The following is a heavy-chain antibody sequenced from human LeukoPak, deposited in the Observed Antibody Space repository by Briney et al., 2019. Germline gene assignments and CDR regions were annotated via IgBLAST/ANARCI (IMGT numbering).Heavy chain of an antibody. D-gene: IGHD6-19*01. CDR1: GHSISSGHY. Sequence: SETLSLTCSVSGHSISSGHYWGWIRQSPGKGLEWIGSVYHSGHTYYTPSLRSRVTISVDTTQNQFSLKLKSVTVADAAVFFCARGRDEAVAVNPFDTWGQGALVIISS. CDR2: VYHSGHT. J-gene: IGHJ4*02. CDR3: ARGRDEAVAVNPFDT. V-gene: IGHV4-38-2*02.